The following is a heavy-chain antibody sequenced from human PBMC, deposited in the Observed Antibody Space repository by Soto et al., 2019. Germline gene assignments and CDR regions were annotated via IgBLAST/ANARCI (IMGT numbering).Heavy chain of an antibody. J-gene: IGHJ6*02. V-gene: IGHV3-74*03. CDR1: GFIFSSYW. CDR2: LHSDGSTT. CDR3: ARELPTAIRGGYYYSYGMDV. Sequence: VQLVESGGGLAQPGGSLRLSCAASGFIFSSYWMHWVRQAPGKGLVWVSRLHSDGSTTTYADSVKGRFTISRDNAKNTLYLQMNSLRAEDTAVYYCARELPTAIRGGYYYSYGMDVWGQGTTVTVSS. D-gene: IGHD2-2*02.